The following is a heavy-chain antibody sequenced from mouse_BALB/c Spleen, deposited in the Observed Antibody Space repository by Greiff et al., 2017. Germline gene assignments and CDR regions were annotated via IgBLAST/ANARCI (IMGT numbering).Heavy chain of an antibody. D-gene: IGHD1-2*01. CDR2: INPSNGGT. CDR3: TILRLRAMDY. V-gene: IGHV1S16*01. J-gene: IGHJ4*01. CDR1: GYTFTSYY. Sequence: QVQLQQSGAELVKPGASVKLSCKASGYTFTSYYMYWVKQRPGQGLEWIGGINPSNGGTNFNEKFKSKATLTVDKSSSTAYMQLSSLTSEDSAVYYCTILRLRAMDYWGQGTSVTVSS.